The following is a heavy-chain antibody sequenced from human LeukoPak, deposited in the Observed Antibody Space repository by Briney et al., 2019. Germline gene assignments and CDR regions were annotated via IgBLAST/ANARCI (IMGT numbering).Heavy chain of an antibody. V-gene: IGHV1-8*01. D-gene: IGHD5-12*01. CDR2: MNPNSGNT. Sequence: GASVKVSCKASGYTFTSYDINWVRQATGQGLEWMGWMNPNSGNTGYAQKFQGRVTMTRNTSISTAYMELSSLRSEDTAVYYCARVHIMSGYEWAYWGQGTLVTVSS. J-gene: IGHJ4*02. CDR3: ARVHIMSGYEWAY. CDR1: GYTFTSYD.